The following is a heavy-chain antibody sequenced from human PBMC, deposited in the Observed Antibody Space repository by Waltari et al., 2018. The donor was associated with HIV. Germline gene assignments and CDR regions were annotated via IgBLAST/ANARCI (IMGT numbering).Heavy chain of an antibody. V-gene: IGHV4-34*02. CDR2: ISHNGST. CDR3: AGSIVVVVSTRTNWFDP. Sequence: QVQLQQWGAGLLQPSETLSITCADYGGSFGGYFWRWIRQSPGKGLEWIGEISHNGSTNYNPSLQSRVTISVDRSKNQFSLKLKSVTAADTATYYCAGSIVVVVSTRTNWFDPWGQGTLVIVSS. D-gene: IGHD2-15*01. CDR1: GGSFGGYF. J-gene: IGHJ5*02.